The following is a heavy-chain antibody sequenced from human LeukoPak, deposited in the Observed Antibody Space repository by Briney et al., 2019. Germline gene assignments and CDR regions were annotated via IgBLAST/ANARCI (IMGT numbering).Heavy chain of an antibody. Sequence: PSETLSLTCTGCGGSIFSYYWNWIRQPPGKGLEWIGYIDSNGITNYSPSLRSRGSISVDTSKNQFSLKLSSVTAADTAVYYCARRTPLHYMGVWGKGTTVTVSS. CDR3: ARRTPLHYMGV. V-gene: IGHV4-4*08. D-gene: IGHD2-15*01. CDR1: GGSIFSYY. CDR2: IDSNGIT. J-gene: IGHJ6*03.